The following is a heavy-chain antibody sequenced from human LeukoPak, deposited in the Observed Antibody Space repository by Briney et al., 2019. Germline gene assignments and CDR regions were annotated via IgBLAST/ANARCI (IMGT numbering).Heavy chain of an antibody. Sequence: PSETLSLTCTVSGGSITSGGYYWSWIRQHPGKGLEWVGSIYHSGSTYYNPSLKSRVTISVDTSKNQFSLKLSSVTAADTAVYYCARSDGYNPIDYWGQGTLVTVSS. CDR2: IYHSGST. J-gene: IGHJ4*02. CDR1: GGSITSGGYY. D-gene: IGHD5-24*01. V-gene: IGHV4-31*03. CDR3: ARSDGYNPIDY.